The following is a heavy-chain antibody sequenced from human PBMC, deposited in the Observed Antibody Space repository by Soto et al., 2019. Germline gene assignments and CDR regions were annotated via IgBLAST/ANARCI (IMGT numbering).Heavy chain of an antibody. Sequence: PGGSLRLSCAASGFTFSSYAMSWVRQAPGKGMEWVSAISGSGISTNYADSVKGRFTISRDNSKNTLYLQMNSLRAEDTAVYYFSKVLSYIVVVPAAIDYWGQGTLVTVSS. V-gene: IGHV3-23*01. CDR2: ISGSGIST. J-gene: IGHJ4*02. CDR1: GFTFSSYA. D-gene: IGHD2-2*01. CDR3: SKVLSYIVVVPAAIDY.